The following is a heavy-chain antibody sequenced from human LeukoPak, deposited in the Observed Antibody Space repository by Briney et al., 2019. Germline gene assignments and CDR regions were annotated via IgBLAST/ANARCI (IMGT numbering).Heavy chain of an antibody. CDR3: ARLYDILTGNSFDY. CDR1: GYSFTSYW. CDR2: IYPGDSHT. D-gene: IGHD3-9*01. Sequence: GESLKISCKGSGYSFTSYWIGWVRQMPGKGLEWVGIIYPGDSHTIYSPSFQRHVTVSANKSITTTYLHWNSLKPSDTAMDYCARLYDILTGNSFDYWGQGTLVTVSS. V-gene: IGHV5-51*01. J-gene: IGHJ4*02.